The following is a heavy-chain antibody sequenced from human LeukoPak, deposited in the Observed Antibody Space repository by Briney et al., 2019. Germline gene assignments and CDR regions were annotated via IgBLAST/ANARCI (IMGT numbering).Heavy chain of an antibody. D-gene: IGHD4-17*01. J-gene: IGHJ4*02. V-gene: IGHV4-59*12. CDR3: ARVRFYGARRPLDY. CDR1: GGSISSYY. CDR2: IYYSGST. Sequence: SETLSLTCTVSGGSISSYYWSWIRQPPGKGLEWIGYIYYSGSTNYNPSLKSRVTISVDTSKNQFSLKLSSVTAADTAVYYCARVRFYGARRPLDYWGQGTLVTVSS.